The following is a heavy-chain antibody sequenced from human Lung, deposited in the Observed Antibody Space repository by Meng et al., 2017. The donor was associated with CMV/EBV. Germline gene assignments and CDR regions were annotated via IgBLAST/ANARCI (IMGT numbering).Heavy chain of an antibody. CDR1: GYSFSGFY. CDR2: VNPISDDT. Sequence: VQLVQSGADGKSPGASVKISCQASGYSFSGFYLNWARQAPGHGLEWLGRVNPISDDTHLAQKFEGRITVTRGATINTAFMELTRLRPDDTAVYYCAKSSDNGWSSWGPGTLVTVSS. CDR3: AKSSDNGWSS. J-gene: IGHJ4*01. V-gene: IGHV1-2*06. D-gene: IGHD6-19*01.